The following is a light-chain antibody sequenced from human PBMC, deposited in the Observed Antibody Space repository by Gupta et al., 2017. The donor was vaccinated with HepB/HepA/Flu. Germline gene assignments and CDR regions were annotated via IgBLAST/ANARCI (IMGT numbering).Light chain of an antibody. CDR1: SSNIESNT. CDR3: AAWDDSLNGYV. V-gene: IGLV1-44*01. CDR2: SNN. Sequence: QSVLTQPPPASGTPGQRVTISCSGSSSNIESNTVNWYQQLPATAPKLLIYSNNQRPSGVPDRFSGSKSGTSASLAISGLQSEDEADYYCAAWDDSLNGYVFGAGTKVTVL. J-gene: IGLJ1*01.